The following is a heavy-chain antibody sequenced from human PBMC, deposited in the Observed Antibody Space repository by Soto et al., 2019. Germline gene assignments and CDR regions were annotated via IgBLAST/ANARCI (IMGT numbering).Heavy chain of an antibody. CDR1: GFSLSSYGIG. J-gene: IGHJ4*02. Sequence: QITLKESGPTLVRPAQPLTLTCGFSGFSLSSYGIGVAWIRQPPGKALEWLALIYWDDDKRYSPSLKDRLAISKDTSSNQVVLTITNMDPGDTATYFCAHAGDYDLLTFDHWGPGTLVTVSS. CDR3: AHAGDYDLLTFDH. V-gene: IGHV2-5*02. D-gene: IGHD4-17*01. CDR2: IYWDDDK.